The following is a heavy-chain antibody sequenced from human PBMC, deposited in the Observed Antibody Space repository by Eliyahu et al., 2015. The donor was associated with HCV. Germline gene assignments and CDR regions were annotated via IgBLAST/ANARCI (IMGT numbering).Heavy chain of an antibody. V-gene: IGHV3-73*02. Sequence: EVQLVESGGGLVQPGGSLKLSCATSGFTFSASAIHWVRQASGKGLEWVGRVRNKANSYATAYSASVKGRFTISRDDSKNTAYLQMNSLKTVDTAVYYCTRRVHGYSGGWGPFDSWGQGTLVTVSS. J-gene: IGHJ4*02. CDR2: VRNKANSYAT. CDR3: TRRVHGYSGGWGPFDS. CDR1: GFTFSASA. D-gene: IGHD6-19*01.